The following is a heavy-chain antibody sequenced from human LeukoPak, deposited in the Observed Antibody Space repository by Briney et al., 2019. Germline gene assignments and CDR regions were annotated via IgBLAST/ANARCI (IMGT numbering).Heavy chain of an antibody. V-gene: IGHV3-21*01. CDR2: ISSSSSYI. J-gene: IGHJ5*02. Sequence: GGSLRLSCAASGFTFSSYIMNWVRQAPGKGLEWVSSISSSSSYIYYADSVKGRFTISRDNAKNSLYLQMNSLRAEDTAVYYCARDGGLGVPAAGENWFDPWGQGTLVTVSS. CDR3: ARDGGLGVPAAGENWFDP. D-gene: IGHD2-2*01. CDR1: GFTFSSYI.